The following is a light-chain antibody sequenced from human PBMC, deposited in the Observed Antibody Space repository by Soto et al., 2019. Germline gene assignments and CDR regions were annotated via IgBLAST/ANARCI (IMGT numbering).Light chain of an antibody. Sequence: EIVMTQSPATLSVSPGERATLSCRASQSVSSNLAWYQQKPGQAPRLLIYGASTRVTGIPARFSGSGSGTEFTLTIGSLQSEDFAVYSCQQYNTWPRSFGGRTKVEI. V-gene: IGKV3-15*01. CDR1: QSVSSN. CDR2: GAS. J-gene: IGKJ4*01. CDR3: QQYNTWPRS.